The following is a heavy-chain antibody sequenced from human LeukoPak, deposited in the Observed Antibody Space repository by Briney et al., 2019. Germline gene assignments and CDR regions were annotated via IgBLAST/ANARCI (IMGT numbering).Heavy chain of an antibody. CDR3: ASLGDSIY. J-gene: IGHJ4*02. V-gene: IGHV3-13*01. D-gene: IGHD1-26*01. CDR2: IGKAGDT. Sequence: PGGSLRLSGAASGFAFTDYDMHWVRQATGGGLEWVSSIGKAGDTYYAYSVKGRFTISRENANNRFYLQMNSLRAGDTAVYFCASLGDSIYWGQGTLVTVSS. CDR1: GFAFTDYD.